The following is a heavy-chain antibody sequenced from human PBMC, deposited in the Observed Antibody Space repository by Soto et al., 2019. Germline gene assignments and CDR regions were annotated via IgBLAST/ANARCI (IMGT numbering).Heavy chain of an antibody. CDR2: MSYDGNNK. V-gene: IGHV3-30*03. D-gene: IGHD5-18*01. Sequence: GGSLRLSCAASGFTFSNYGMHWVRQAPGKGLEWVAVMSYDGNNKYYTDSVKGRFSISRDYSKNTLYLQMNSLRAEDTAVYYCVRDLRGFSYAANWFDPWGQGTLVTVSS. CDR1: GFTFSNYG. J-gene: IGHJ5*02. CDR3: VRDLRGFSYAANWFDP.